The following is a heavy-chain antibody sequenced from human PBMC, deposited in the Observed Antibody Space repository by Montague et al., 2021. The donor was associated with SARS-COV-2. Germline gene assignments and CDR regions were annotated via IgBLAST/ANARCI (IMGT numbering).Heavy chain of an antibody. CDR1: GSSVRSYY. V-gene: IGHV4-59*02. D-gene: IGHD4-17*01. CDR2: IYDSGST. Sequence: SETLSLTCIVSGSSVRSYYWSWIRQPPGKELEWIGYIYDSGSTNYNPSPKSRVTISVDTSKNQFSLKLGSVTAADTAVYYCARENTVTTFGGPYYIDSWGQGTLVTVSA. J-gene: IGHJ4*02. CDR3: ARENTVTTFGGPYYIDS.